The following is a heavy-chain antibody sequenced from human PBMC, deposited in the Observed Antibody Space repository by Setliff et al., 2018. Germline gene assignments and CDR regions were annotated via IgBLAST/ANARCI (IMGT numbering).Heavy chain of an antibody. Sequence: PSETLSLTCTVSGDSISDASIMAWIRQPPGKGLEFIGYVFYNGAAKYDPSLKSRVSISVDTSKNQLSLTLSSVTAADTAVYYCVREGYSEYFQDWGRGTLVTVSS. D-gene: IGHD1-1*01. CDR2: VFYNGAA. CDR1: GDSISDAS. V-gene: IGHV4-59*01. J-gene: IGHJ1*01. CDR3: VREGYSEYFQD.